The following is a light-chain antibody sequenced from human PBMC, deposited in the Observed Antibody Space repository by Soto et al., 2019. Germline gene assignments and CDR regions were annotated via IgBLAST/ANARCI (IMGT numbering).Light chain of an antibody. CDR3: SSYTSSSTPYG. Sequence: QSVLTQPASVSGSPGQSITISCTGTSSDVGGYNYVSWYQQHPGKAPKLMIYEVSNRPSGVSNRFSGPKSGNTASLTISGLQAEVEADYYCSSYTSSSTPYGLGPGTKGTVL. J-gene: IGLJ1*01. CDR2: EVS. V-gene: IGLV2-14*01. CDR1: SSDVGGYNY.